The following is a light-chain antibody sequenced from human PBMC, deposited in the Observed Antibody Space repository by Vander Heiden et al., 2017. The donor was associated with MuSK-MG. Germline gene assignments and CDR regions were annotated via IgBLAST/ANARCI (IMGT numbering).Light chain of an antibody. CDR2: GAS. V-gene: IGKV3-20*01. Sequence: EIVLTQSPGTLSLSPGERATLSCRASQSVSSSYLAWYQQKPGQAPRLLIYGASSRATGIPDRFSGSGSGTGFTLTISRLEPEDFAVYYCQQYGSLPRTFGQGTKVEIK. CDR3: QQYGSLPRT. CDR1: QSVSSSY. J-gene: IGKJ1*01.